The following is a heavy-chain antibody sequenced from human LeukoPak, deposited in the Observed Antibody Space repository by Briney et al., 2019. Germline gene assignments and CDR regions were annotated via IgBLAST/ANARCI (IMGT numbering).Heavy chain of an antibody. J-gene: IGHJ6*03. V-gene: IGHV1-8*03. CDR1: GYTFTSYD. D-gene: IGHD3-10*01. CDR3: ARSYYGSGSYYYYYYMDV. CDR2: MNPNSGNT. Sequence: GASVTVSCKASGYTFTSYDINWVRQATGQGLEWMGWMNPNSGNTGYAQKFQGRVTITRNTSISTAYMELSSLRSEDTAVYYCARSYYGSGSYYYYYYMDVWGKGTTVTVSS.